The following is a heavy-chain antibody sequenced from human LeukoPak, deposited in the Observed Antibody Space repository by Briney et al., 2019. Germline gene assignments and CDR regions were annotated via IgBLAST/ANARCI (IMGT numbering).Heavy chain of an antibody. CDR1: GGSISSSNW. CDR2: IYHSGST. D-gene: IGHD2-2*01. J-gene: IGHJ3*02. CDR3: ARDLHIVVVPAAMAGGAFDI. Sequence: SGTLSLTCAVSGGSISSSNWWSWVRQPPGKGLEWIGEIYHSGSTNYNPSLKSRVTISVDRSKNQFSLKLSSVTAADTAVYYCARDLHIVVVPAAMAGGAFDIWGQGTMVTVSS. V-gene: IGHV4-4*02.